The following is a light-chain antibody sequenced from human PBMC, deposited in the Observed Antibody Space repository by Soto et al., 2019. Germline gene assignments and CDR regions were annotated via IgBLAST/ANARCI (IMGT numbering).Light chain of an antibody. J-gene: IGKJ4*01. Sequence: DNQMTQSPSALSASVGDRVTITCRASQSISSWLAWYQQKPGKAPKLLIYDASSLESGVPTRFSGSVSATEFTLSINSLQPDDFATYYCQQSYSASFGGGTKVDIK. CDR3: QQSYSAS. CDR1: QSISSW. CDR2: DAS. V-gene: IGKV1-5*01.